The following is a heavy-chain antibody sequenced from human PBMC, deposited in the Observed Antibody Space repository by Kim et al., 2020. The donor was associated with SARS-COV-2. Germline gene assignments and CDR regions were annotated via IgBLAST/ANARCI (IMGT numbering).Heavy chain of an antibody. CDR3: AKARDYFYYMDV. D-gene: IGHD5-12*01. CDR2: INPNSGGT. J-gene: IGHJ6*03. CDR1: GYTFTGYY. V-gene: IGHV1-2*02. Sequence: ASVKVSCKASGYTFTGYYLHWVRQAPGQGPEWMGWINPNSGGTRYAQKFQGRVTMTRDTSINTAYMEMISLRLDDTAVYYCAKARDYFYYMDVWGKGT.